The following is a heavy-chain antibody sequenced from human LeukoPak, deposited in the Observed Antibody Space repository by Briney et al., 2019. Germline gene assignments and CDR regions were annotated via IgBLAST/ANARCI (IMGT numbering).Heavy chain of an antibody. CDR3: ARDLSSAPHDENWAANRFDP. Sequence: PGGSLRLSCAASGLTFSTLAFHWVRQAPGKGLEWLAIIPYDGNSKFYADSVRGRFTISRDNSRNTLYLQMSSLETEDTAVYYCARDLSSAPHDENWAANRFDPWGQGTLVTVSS. V-gene: IGHV3-30-3*01. CDR1: GLTFSTLA. D-gene: IGHD7-27*01. J-gene: IGHJ5*02. CDR2: IPYDGNSK.